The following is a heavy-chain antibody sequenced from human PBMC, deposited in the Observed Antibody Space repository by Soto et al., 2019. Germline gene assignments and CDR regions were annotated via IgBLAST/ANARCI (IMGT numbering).Heavy chain of an antibody. CDR3: ARPVSGSSWYSEFDY. V-gene: IGHV3-30-3*01. J-gene: IGHJ4*02. D-gene: IGHD6-13*01. CDR2: ISYDGSNK. Sequence: QVQLVESGGGVVQPGRSLRLSCAASGFTFSSYAMHWVRQAPGKGLEWVAVISYDGSNKYYADSVKGRFTISRDNSKNTLDQQMNSLRAQDTAVYYCARPVSGSSWYSEFDYWGQGTLVTVSS. CDR1: GFTFSSYA.